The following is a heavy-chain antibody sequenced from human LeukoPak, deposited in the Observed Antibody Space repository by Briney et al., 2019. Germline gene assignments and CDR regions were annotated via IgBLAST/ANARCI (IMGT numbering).Heavy chain of an antibody. CDR1: GFPFSSYA. Sequence: GGSLRLSCSASGFPFSSYAMHWVRQAPGKGLEYVLAISDSGGSTYYADSVKGRFTISRDNSKNTLYLQMSSLRAEDTAVYYCARGGPVGAVTLDYWGQGTLVTVSS. D-gene: IGHD1-26*01. V-gene: IGHV3-64D*09. CDR3: ARGGPVGAVTLDY. J-gene: IGHJ4*02. CDR2: ISDSGGST.